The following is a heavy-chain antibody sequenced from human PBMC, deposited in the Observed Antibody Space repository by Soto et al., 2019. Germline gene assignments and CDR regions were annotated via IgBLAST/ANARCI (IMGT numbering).Heavy chain of an antibody. V-gene: IGHV4-39*07. Sequence: SETLSLTCTVSGDSVSNRDYFWAWVRQPPGKGLEWIGSVHHSGSTYYNPSLKSRFTTSVDTSKNQFSLKLSSVTAADTAVYYCARVGGYYGDYPNFDYWGQGALVTVSS. D-gene: IGHD4-17*01. CDR1: GDSVSNRDYF. J-gene: IGHJ4*02. CDR3: ARVGGYYGDYPNFDY. CDR2: VHHSGST.